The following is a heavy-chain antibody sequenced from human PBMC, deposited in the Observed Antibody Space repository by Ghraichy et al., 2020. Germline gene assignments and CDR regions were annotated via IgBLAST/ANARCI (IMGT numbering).Heavy chain of an antibody. D-gene: IGHD1/OR15-1a*01. CDR1: GYTFTTYG. Sequence: ASVKVSCKASGYTFTTYGISWVRQAPGQGLEWVGWISARNGDTNCAQKFQGRVTMTTDTSTTTAFMELRTLRSDDTAVYYCARDRGNTVALIYGMDVWGQGTTVTVSS. J-gene: IGHJ6*02. CDR2: ISARNGDT. CDR3: ARDRGNTVALIYGMDV. V-gene: IGHV1-18*01.